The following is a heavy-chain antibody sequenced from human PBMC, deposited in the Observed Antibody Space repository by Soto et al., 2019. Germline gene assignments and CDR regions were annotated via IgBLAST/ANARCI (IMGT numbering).Heavy chain of an antibody. CDR1: GFTFSSYG. V-gene: IGHV3-30*18. J-gene: IGHJ4*02. CDR3: AKDRISEIDY. CDR2: ISYDGSNK. D-gene: IGHD3-3*01. Sequence: QVQLVESGGGVVQPGRSLRLSCAASGFTFSSYGMHWVRQAPGKGLEWVAVISYDGSNKYYAASVKGRFTISRDNSKNTLDLQMNSLRAEDTAVYYCAKDRISEIDYWGQGTLVTVSS.